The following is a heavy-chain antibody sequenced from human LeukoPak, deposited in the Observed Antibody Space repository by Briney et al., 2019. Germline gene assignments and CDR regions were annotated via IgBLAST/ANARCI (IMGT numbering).Heavy chain of an antibody. V-gene: IGHV3-74*01. CDR3: ARERGCSSTSCYSWWFDP. CDR2: INSDGSST. D-gene: IGHD2-2*01. J-gene: IGHJ5*02. CDR1: GFTFSSYW. Sequence: GGSLRLSCAASGFTFSSYWMHWVRQAPGKGLVWVSRINSDGSSTSYADSVKGRFTISRDNAKNTLYLQMNSLRAEDTAVYYCARERGCSSTSCYSWWFDPWGQGTLVTVSS.